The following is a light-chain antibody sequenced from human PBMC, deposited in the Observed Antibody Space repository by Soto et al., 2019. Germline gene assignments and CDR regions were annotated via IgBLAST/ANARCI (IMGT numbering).Light chain of an antibody. CDR3: QQYNDWPLT. CDR1: QSVSSN. J-gene: IGKJ4*01. V-gene: IGKV3D-15*01. CDR2: DIS. Sequence: EIVMTQSPATLSVSPGERATLSCRASQSVSSNFAWYQQQPGQAPSLLIYDISARATGIPTSFSGSGSGTEFTLTISSLQSEDFAVYYCQQYNDWPLTFGGGTKVEIK.